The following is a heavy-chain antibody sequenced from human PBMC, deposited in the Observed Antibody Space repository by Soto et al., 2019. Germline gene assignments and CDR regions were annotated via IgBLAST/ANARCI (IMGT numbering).Heavy chain of an antibody. J-gene: IGHJ4*02. CDR2: IYYTGAA. Sequence: QVQLQESGPGLVKTSQTLSLTCTVSGGSTGSGGFYWSWIRQHPGKGLEWIGYIYYTGAAYYSPPLKIRATISVDTSENPFSLNLDSVTAADTAVYYCARADYGDRGLAFDSWGQGTLVTVSS. V-gene: IGHV4-31*03. CDR1: GGSTGSGGFY. D-gene: IGHD4-17*01. CDR3: ARADYGDRGLAFDS.